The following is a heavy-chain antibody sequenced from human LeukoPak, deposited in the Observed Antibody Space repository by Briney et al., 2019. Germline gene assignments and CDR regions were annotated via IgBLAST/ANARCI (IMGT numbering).Heavy chain of an antibody. CDR3: ARGPEIANSGYALDY. J-gene: IGHJ4*02. CDR1: GGTFSSYA. Sequence: GASVKVSCKASGGTFSSYAISWVRQAPGQGLEWMGWMNPNSGNTGYAQKFQGRVTMTRNTSISSAYMELSSLRSEDTAVYYCARGPEIANSGYALDYWGQGTLVTVSS. CDR2: MNPNSGNT. V-gene: IGHV1-8*02. D-gene: IGHD5-12*01.